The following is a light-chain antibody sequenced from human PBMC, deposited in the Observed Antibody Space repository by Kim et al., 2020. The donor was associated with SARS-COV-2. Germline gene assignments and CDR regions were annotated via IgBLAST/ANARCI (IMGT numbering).Light chain of an antibody. CDR3: QSIDKSIYI. CDR2: EDN. CDR1: SGSIATNY. Sequence: KKVTITCTRNSGSIATNYVQWYQQRPGSAPTTVIYEDNQRPSGVPDRFSGSIDSSSNSASLIISGLKAEDEADSYCQSIDKSIYIFGTGTKVTVL. V-gene: IGLV6-57*03. J-gene: IGLJ1*01.